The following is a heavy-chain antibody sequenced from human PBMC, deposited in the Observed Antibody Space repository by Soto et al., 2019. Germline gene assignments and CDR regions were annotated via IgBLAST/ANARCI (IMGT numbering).Heavy chain of an antibody. CDR1: GFTFRDHG. CDR2: IRSNRFGATS. Sequence: EVQMVESGGGLVQPGRSLRLSCIGSGFTFRDHGLSWVRQARGKGLEWLGFIRSNRFGATSEIAASVKGRFYISRDDSKERVYLQMNSLQTEDTAVFYCARVHRHCSGCACYSIDYWGRRAPVTVSS. V-gene: IGHV3-49*04. D-gene: IGHD2-15*01. CDR3: ARVHRHCSGCACYSIDY. J-gene: IGHJ4*02.